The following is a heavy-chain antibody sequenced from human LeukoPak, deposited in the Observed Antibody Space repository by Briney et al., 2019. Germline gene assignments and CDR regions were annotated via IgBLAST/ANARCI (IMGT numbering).Heavy chain of an antibody. V-gene: IGHV3-11*01. Sequence: GGSLRLSCAASGFTFSDYYMSWIRQAPGKGLEWVPYISSSGSTIYYADSVKGRFTISRDNAKNSLYLQMNSLRAEDTAVYYYARDPNHFDWLFRGTQTDRYYFDYWGQGTLVTVSS. D-gene: IGHD3-9*01. CDR2: ISSSGSTI. CDR1: GFTFSDYY. J-gene: IGHJ4*02. CDR3: ARDPNHFDWLFRGTQTDRYYFDY.